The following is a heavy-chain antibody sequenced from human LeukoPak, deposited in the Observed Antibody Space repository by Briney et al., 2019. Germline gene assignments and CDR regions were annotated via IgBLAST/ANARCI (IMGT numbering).Heavy chain of an antibody. D-gene: IGHD1-1*01. V-gene: IGHV4-34*01. Sequence: SETLSLTCAVYGGSFSGYYWSWIRQPPGKGLEWIGEINHSGSTNYNPSLKSRVTISVDTSKNQFSLKLSSVTAADTAVYYCARHRTTGAQNALDIWGQGTMVTVSS. CDR1: GGSFSGYY. CDR3: ARHRTTGAQNALDI. CDR2: INHSGST. J-gene: IGHJ3*02.